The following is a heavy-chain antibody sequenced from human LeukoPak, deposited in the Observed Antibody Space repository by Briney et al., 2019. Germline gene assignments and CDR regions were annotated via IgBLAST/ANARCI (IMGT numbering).Heavy chain of an antibody. Sequence: GGSLRLSCAASGFTVSSNYMSWVRQAPGRGLEWVSVIYSGGSTYYADSVKGRFTISRDNSKNTLYLQMNSLRAEDTAVYYCASYRMYYDILTGYHPNFYYGMDVWGQGTMVTVSS. J-gene: IGHJ6*02. CDR1: GFTVSSNY. CDR2: IYSGGST. V-gene: IGHV3-53*01. CDR3: ASYRMYYDILTGYHPNFYYGMDV. D-gene: IGHD3-9*01.